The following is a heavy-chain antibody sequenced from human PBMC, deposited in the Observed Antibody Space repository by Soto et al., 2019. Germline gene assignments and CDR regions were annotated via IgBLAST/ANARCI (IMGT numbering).Heavy chain of an antibody. Sequence: GGSLRLSCAASGFTFSSYGMHWVRQAPGKGLEWVAVIWYDGSNKYYADSVKGRFTISRDNSKNTLYLQMNSLRAEDTAVYYCAREGRYCSSTSCRTYNWFDPWGQGTLVTVSS. V-gene: IGHV3-33*01. J-gene: IGHJ5*02. CDR3: AREGRYCSSTSCRTYNWFDP. D-gene: IGHD2-2*01. CDR2: IWYDGSNK. CDR1: GFTFSSYG.